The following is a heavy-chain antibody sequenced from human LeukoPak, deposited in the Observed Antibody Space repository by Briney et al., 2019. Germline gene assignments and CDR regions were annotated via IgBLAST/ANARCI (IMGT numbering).Heavy chain of an antibody. CDR1: GFTFSDYY. Sequence: GALRLSCAASGFTFSDYYMDWVRQAPGKGREWVGRAINNANSSTTEYPASMKDRLSISTDDSKNSLYLQMNSLKTEDTAVYYCAKNYYHSTTYYSDYWGQGTLVTVSS. CDR2: AINNANSSTT. D-gene: IGHD2/OR15-2a*01. CDR3: AKNYYHSTTYYSDY. V-gene: IGHV3-72*01. J-gene: IGHJ4*02.